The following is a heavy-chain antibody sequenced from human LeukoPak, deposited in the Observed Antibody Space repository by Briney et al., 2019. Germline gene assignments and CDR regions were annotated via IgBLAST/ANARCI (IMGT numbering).Heavy chain of an antibody. J-gene: IGHJ5*02. CDR2: MNPNSGNT. CDR1: GYTFTSYD. Sequence: ASVKVSCKASGYTFTSYDINWVRQATGQGLEWMGWMNPNSGNTGYAQKFQGRVTMTRNTSISTAYMELSSLRSEDTAVYYCARVVRGVNWFDPWGQGTLVTVPS. D-gene: IGHD3-10*01. V-gene: IGHV1-8*01. CDR3: ARVVRGVNWFDP.